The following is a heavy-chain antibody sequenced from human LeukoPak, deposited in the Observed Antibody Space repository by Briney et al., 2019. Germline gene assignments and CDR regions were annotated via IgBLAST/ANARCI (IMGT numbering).Heavy chain of an antibody. V-gene: IGHV1-8*03. CDR3: ARGPFLAITGDYYYYMDV. Sequence: ASVKVSCKASGYTFTSYDINWVRQATGQGLEWMGWMNSNSGNTGYAQKFQGRVTITRNTSISTAYMELSSLRSEDTAVYYCARGPFLAITGDYYYYMDVWGKGTTVTVSS. J-gene: IGHJ6*03. CDR2: MNSNSGNT. D-gene: IGHD1-20*01. CDR1: GYTFTSYD.